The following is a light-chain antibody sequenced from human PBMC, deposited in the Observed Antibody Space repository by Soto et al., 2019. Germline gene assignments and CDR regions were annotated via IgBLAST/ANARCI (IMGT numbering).Light chain of an antibody. CDR3: HHYGSSPNT. Sequence: EIVLTQSPATLSLSPGERATLSCRASQSVGNNLAWYQQKPGQAPGLLIYEASSRAYGVPDRFSGSGSGTDFTLTISRLEPEDFAVYYCHHYGSSPNTFGQGTKLEIK. V-gene: IGKV3-20*01. CDR2: EAS. J-gene: IGKJ2*01. CDR1: QSVGNN.